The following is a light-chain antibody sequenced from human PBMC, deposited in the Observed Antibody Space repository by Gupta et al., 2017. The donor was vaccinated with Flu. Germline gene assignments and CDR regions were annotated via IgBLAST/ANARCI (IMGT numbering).Light chain of an antibody. CDR3: QQYDSYSLT. V-gene: IGKV1-5*03. CDR2: KAP. Sequence: GDRVTITCRASQSLSSWLAWYQQKPGKAPNLLIYKAPNLESGVPSRFSGSGYGTEFTLTISSLQPDDFATYYCQQYDSYSLTFGGGTKVEI. CDR1: QSLSSW. J-gene: IGKJ4*01.